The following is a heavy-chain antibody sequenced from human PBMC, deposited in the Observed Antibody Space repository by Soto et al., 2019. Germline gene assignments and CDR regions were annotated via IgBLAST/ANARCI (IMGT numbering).Heavy chain of an antibody. CDR2: MFYGVST. V-gene: IGHV4-39*01. CDR3: ARLPSRHLVDY. D-gene: IGHD3-3*02. CDR1: GSSSNGSGYY. J-gene: IGHJ4*02. Sequence: SETLSLTCTVSGSSSNGSGYYWGCIRQPPGKGLEWIGSMFYGVSTYYNPSLKSRVTVSVDTSKNQFSLNLRSVTAADTAVYYCARLPSRHLVDYWGQGTLVTVSS.